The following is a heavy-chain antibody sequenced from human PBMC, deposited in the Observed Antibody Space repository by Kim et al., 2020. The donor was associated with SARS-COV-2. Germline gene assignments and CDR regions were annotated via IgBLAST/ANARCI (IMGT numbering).Heavy chain of an antibody. CDR3: ASQIRFLEWLPHSRCLRDNWFDP. CDR2: IYYSGST. V-gene: IGHV4-39*01. CDR1: GGSISSSSYY. J-gene: IGHJ5*02. D-gene: IGHD3-3*01. Sequence: SETLSLTCTVSGGSISSSSYYWGWIRQPPGKGLEWIGSIYYSGSTYYNPSLKSRVTISVDTSNNQFSLKLSSVTAADTAVYYCASQIRFLEWLPHSRCLRDNWFDPWGQGTLVTVSS.